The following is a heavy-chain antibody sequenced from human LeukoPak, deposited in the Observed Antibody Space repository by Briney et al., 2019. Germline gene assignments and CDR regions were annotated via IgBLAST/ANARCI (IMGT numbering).Heavy chain of an antibody. J-gene: IGHJ3*02. CDR1: GRSTSRYY. Sequence: PSETLSLTCTVSGRSTSRYYWSWLRQPPGKGLEWIGYINYSGRTNYNPSLKSRVTISVDMSKKQFSLKPSSVTGADTAVYYCARGDVEAVSDIWGQGTMVTVSS. CDR2: INYSGRT. CDR3: ARGDVEAVSDI. D-gene: IGHD5-24*01. V-gene: IGHV4-59*01.